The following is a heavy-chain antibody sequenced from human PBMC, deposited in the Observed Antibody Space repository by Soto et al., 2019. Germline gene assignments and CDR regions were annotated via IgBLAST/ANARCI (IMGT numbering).Heavy chain of an antibody. D-gene: IGHD2-8*02. CDR1: GGSFSGYY. J-gene: IGHJ4*02. CDR2: INHSGST. CDR3: ARDKITGLFDY. Sequence: PSETLSLTCAVYGGSFSGYYWTWIRQPPGTGLKWIGEINHSGSTNYNPSLKSRVTISVDTSKNQFSLKLTSVTAADTAVYYCARDKITGLFDYWGQGTPVTVSS. V-gene: IGHV4-34*01.